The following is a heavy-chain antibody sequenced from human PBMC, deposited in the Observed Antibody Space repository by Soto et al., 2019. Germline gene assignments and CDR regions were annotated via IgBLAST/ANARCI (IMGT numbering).Heavy chain of an antibody. CDR2: IYYSGST. CDR1: GGSISSYY. Sequence: SETLSLTCTVSGGSISSYYWSWIRQPPGKGLEWIGYIYYSGSTNYNPSLKSRVTISVDTSKNQFSLKVSSVTAADTAVYYCARDKEDNYYYYGMDVWGQGTTVTVFS. J-gene: IGHJ6*02. CDR3: ARDKEDNYYYYGMDV. V-gene: IGHV4-59*01.